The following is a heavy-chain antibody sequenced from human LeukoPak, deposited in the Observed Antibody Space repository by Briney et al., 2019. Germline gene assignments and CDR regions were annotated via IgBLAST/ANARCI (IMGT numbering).Heavy chain of an antibody. CDR3: STSDYLLGYCSSTSCPRDY. J-gene: IGHJ4*02. V-gene: IGHV3-15*01. CDR2: IKSKTDGGTT. CDR1: GFTFSNAW. D-gene: IGHD2-2*01. Sequence: GGSLRLSCAASGFTFSNAWMSWVRQAPGKGLEWVGRIKSKTDGGTTDYAAPVKGRFTISRDDSKNTLYLQMNSLKTEDTAVYYCSTSDYLLGYCSSTSCPRDYWGQGTLVTVSS.